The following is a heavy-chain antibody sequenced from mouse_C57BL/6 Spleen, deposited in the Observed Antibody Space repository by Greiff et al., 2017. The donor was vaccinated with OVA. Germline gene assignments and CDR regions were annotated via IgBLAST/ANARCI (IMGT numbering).Heavy chain of an antibody. J-gene: IGHJ3*01. V-gene: IGHV1-85*01. CDR2: IYPRDGST. CDR1: GYTFTSYD. D-gene: IGHD1-1*01. CDR3: ARQGLYYYGSSYGFAY. Sequence: QVQLQQSGPELVKPGASVKLSCKASGYTFTSYDINWVKQRPGQGLEWIGWIYPRDGSTKYNEKFKGKATLTVDTSSSTAYMELHSLTSEDSAVYFCARQGLYYYGSSYGFAYWGQGTLVTVSA.